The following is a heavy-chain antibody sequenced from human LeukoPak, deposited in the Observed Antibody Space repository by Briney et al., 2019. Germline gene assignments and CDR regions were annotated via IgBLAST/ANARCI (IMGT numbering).Heavy chain of an antibody. CDR3: ARVFSGFDWIYYYYYYMDV. Sequence: SPTLSLACAVSGYSISSGYYWGWIRQPPGKGLEWIGSIYDSASTYYNSSLKSQVTISVDTSKNQFSLKLSSVTAADTAVYYCARVFSGFDWIYYYYYYMDVWGKGTTVTVSS. V-gene: IGHV4-38-2*01. CDR2: IYDSAST. D-gene: IGHD3-9*01. CDR1: GYSISSGYY. J-gene: IGHJ6*03.